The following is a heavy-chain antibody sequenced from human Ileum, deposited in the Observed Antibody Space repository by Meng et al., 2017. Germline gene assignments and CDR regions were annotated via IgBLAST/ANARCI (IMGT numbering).Heavy chain of an antibody. D-gene: IGHD5-24*01. J-gene: IGHJ4*02. CDR1: GYAFPSYA. CDR2: INADSGKP. V-gene: IGHV7-4-1*02. CDR3: ARDFERDGHYIIDY. Sequence: QVQLVQSGSELKKPGASVKITCQTSGYAFPSYALNWVRQAPGQGLEWMGRINADSGKPTYAQGFTGRFVFSLDPSASTAFLQINRLKAEDTALYYCARDFERDGHYIIDYWGQGTLVTVSS.